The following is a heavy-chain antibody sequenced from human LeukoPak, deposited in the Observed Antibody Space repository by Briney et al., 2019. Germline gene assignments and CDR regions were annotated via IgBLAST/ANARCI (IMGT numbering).Heavy chain of an antibody. CDR1: GFTFSTNA. V-gene: IGHV3-23*01. Sequence: GGSLRLSCAASGFTFSTNAMSWVRRAPGKGLEWVSAVSGSGDSTYYADSVKGRFTISRANSKNTLYLQMNSLRAEDTAVYYCAKVMLGELLYWFDPWGQGTLVTVSS. CDR3: AKVMLGELLYWFDP. CDR2: VSGSGDST. J-gene: IGHJ5*02. D-gene: IGHD3-10*02.